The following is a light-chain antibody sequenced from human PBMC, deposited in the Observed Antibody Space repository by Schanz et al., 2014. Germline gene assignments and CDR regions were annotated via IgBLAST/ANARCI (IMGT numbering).Light chain of an antibody. CDR1: QSVSSSF. V-gene: IGKV3-20*01. CDR3: QQFGASPFT. CDR2: GAS. Sequence: DIVLTQSPGTLSLSPGERAPLSCRASQSVSSSFLAWYQQKPGQAPNVLIYGASRRATGIPDRFSGSGSGTDFSLTISRLEPEDFAVYFCQQFGASPFTFGAGSKVEIK. J-gene: IGKJ4*01.